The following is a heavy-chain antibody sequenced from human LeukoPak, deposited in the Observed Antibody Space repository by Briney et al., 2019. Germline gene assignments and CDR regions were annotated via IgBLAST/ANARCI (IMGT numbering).Heavy chain of an antibody. CDR1: GFTFSSYS. CDR3: ARGGQYRSDAFDI. Sequence: GSLRLSCAASGFTFSSYSMNWIRQPPGKGLGWIGHIYHSGSTSYNPSLKSRVTQAVDTSKNQFSLKLNSVTAADTAVYYCARGGQYRSDAFDIWGQGTMVTVSS. V-gene: IGHV4-59*01. J-gene: IGHJ3*02. CDR2: IYHSGST. D-gene: IGHD5-18*01.